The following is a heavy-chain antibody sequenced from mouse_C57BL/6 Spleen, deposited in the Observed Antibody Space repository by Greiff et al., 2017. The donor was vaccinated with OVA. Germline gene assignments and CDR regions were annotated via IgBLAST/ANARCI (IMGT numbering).Heavy chain of an antibody. Sequence: EVQLQQSGPELVKPGASVKLSCKASGYTFTDYYMNWVKQSPGQGLEWIGDINPNNGDTNYNQKFKGKATLTVDKSSSPAYMELSSLTSEDSAIYYCARDGVAVGADWYFDVWGTGTTVTVSS. CDR1: GYTFTDYY. J-gene: IGHJ1*03. D-gene: IGHD1-1*01. CDR2: INPNNGDT. CDR3: ARDGVAVGADWYFDV. V-gene: IGHV1-26*01.